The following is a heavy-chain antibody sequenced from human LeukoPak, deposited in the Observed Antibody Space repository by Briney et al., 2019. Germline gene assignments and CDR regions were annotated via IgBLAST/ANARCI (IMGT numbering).Heavy chain of an antibody. Sequence: PSETLSLTCTVSGGSISSGGYYWSWIRQPPGKGLEWIGYIYYSGSTYYNPSLKSRVTISVDTSKNQFSLRLSSVTAADTAVYYCARAHCGFYYYYGMDVWGQGTTVTVSS. CDR2: IYYSGST. J-gene: IGHJ6*02. D-gene: IGHD2-21*01. CDR1: GGSISSGGYY. V-gene: IGHV4-30-4*01. CDR3: ARAHCGFYYYYGMDV.